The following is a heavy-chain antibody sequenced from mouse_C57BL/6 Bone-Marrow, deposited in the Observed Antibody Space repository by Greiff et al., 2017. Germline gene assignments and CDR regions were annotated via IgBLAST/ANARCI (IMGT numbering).Heavy chain of an antibody. J-gene: IGHJ2*01. CDR3: ARRYPYFDY. CDR1: GYTFTSYW. D-gene: IGHD2-14*01. Sequence: QVQLKQPGAELVRPGTSVKLSCKASGYTFTSYWMHWVKQRPGQGLEWIGVIDPSDSYTNYNQKFKGKATLTVDTSSSTAYMQLSSLTSEDSAVYYCARRYPYFDYWGQGTTLTVSS. V-gene: IGHV1-59*01. CDR2: IDPSDSYT.